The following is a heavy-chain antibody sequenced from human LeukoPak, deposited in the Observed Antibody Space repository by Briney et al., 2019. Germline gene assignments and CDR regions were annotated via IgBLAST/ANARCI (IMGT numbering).Heavy chain of an antibody. Sequence: GGSLRLSCAASGFTFSSYGMSWVRQAPGKGLEWVSAISGSGGSTYYADSMKGRFTISRDNSKNTLYLQMNSLRAEDTAVYYCAKSWVVVVPAGLDYWGQGTLVTVSS. J-gene: IGHJ4*02. CDR3: AKSWVVVVPAGLDY. V-gene: IGHV3-23*01. CDR2: ISGSGGST. CDR1: GFTFSSYG. D-gene: IGHD2-2*01.